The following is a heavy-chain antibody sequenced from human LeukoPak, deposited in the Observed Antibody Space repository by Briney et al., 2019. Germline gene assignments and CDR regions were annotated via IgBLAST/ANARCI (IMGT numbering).Heavy chain of an antibody. J-gene: IGHJ4*02. Sequence: GESLKLSCKGSGYSFTSYWIGWVRQMPGKGLEWMGIIYPGYSDTRYSPSFQGQVTISADKSISTAYLQWSSLKASDTPMYYCARVDPGYCSGGSCYSGSVDYWGQGTLVTVSS. CDR2: IYPGYSDT. V-gene: IGHV5-51*03. D-gene: IGHD2-15*01. CDR1: GYSFTSYW. CDR3: ARVDPGYCSGGSCYSGSVDY.